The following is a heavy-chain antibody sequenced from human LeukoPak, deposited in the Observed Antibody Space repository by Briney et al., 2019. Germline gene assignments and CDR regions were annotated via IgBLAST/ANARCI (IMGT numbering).Heavy chain of an antibody. D-gene: IGHD6-19*01. CDR2: INPNSGGT. V-gene: IGHV1-2*02. CDR1: GYTFTGYY. CDR3: VRSIAVDYFDY. J-gene: IGHJ4*02. Sequence: ASVKVSCKASGYTFTGYYMHWVRQAPGQGLEWMGWINPNSGGTNYAQKFQGRVTMTRDTSISTAYMELSRLGSDDTAVYYCVRSIAVDYFDYWGQGTLVTVSS.